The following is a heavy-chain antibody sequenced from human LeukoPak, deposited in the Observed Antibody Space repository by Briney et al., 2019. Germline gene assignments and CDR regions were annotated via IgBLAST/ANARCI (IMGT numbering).Heavy chain of an antibody. CDR3: ARPVVPAVVYYGMDV. Sequence: GASVKVSCKASGGTFISYAISWVRQAPGQGLEWMGGIIPIFGTANYAQKFQGRVTITVDESTSTAYMELRSLRSEDTAVYYCARPVVPAVVYYGMDVWGQGTTVTVSS. J-gene: IGHJ6*02. D-gene: IGHD2-2*01. CDR1: GGTFISYA. V-gene: IGHV1-69*13. CDR2: IIPIFGTA.